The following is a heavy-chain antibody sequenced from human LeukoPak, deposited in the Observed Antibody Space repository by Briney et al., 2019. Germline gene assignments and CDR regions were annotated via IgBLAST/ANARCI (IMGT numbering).Heavy chain of an antibody. CDR2: INPSGGST. V-gene: IGHV1-46*01. CDR1: GYTFTSYY. J-gene: IGHJ4*02. CDR3: AREYDFWSGYYFGGSDQFDY. D-gene: IGHD3-3*01. Sequence: ASVKVSCKASGYTFTSYYMHWVRQAPGQGLEWMGIINPSGGSTSYAQKFQGRVTMTRDTSTSTVYMELRSLRSDDTAVYYCAREYDFWSGYYFGGSDQFDYWGQGTLVTVSS.